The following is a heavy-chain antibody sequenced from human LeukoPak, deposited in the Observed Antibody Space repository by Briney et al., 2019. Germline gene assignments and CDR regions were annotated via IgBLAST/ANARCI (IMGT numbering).Heavy chain of an antibody. Sequence: SVTLSLTCTVSGGSISSYYWSWIRQPPGKGLEWIGYNYHSGSTYYNPSLKSRVSISEDRAKNQFSLMMTSVTAADTAVYYCARGGNWNDFDYWGQGILVTVSS. V-gene: IGHV4-59*12. J-gene: IGHJ4*02. CDR3: ARGGNWNDFDY. D-gene: IGHD1-1*01. CDR1: GGSISSYY. CDR2: NYHSGST.